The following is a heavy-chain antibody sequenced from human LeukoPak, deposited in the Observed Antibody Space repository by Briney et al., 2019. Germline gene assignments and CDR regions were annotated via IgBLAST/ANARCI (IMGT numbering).Heavy chain of an antibody. Sequence: GESLKISCKASGYGFTTYWIGWVRQMPGKGLEWMGIIYPGDSDTRYSPSFQGQVTISADKSISTAYLQWSSLKASDTAMYYCARTVVVLPYGWYFDLWGRGTLVTVFS. J-gene: IGHJ2*01. V-gene: IGHV5-51*01. D-gene: IGHD2-15*01. CDR1: GYGFTTYW. CDR2: IYPGDSDT. CDR3: ARTVVVLPYGWYFDL.